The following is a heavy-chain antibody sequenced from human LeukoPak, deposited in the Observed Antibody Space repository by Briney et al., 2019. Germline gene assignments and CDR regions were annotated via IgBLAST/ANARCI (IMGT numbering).Heavy chain of an antibody. J-gene: IGHJ4*02. CDR1: GFTFSSHG. V-gene: IGHV3-33*08. D-gene: IGHD6-19*01. CDR3: ARDGTGSNSGWYIH. Sequence: GGSLKLSCAASGFTFSSHGMHWVRQAPGKGLEWVAVIWYDGSNKYYADSVKGRFTISRDNSKNTLYLQMNSLRAEDTAVYYCARDGTGSNSGWYIHWGQGTLVTVSS. CDR2: IWYDGSNK.